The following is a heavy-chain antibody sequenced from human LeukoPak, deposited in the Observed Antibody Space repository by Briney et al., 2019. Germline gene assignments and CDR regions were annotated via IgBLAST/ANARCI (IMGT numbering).Heavy chain of an antibody. CDR1: EFTFSDYH. CDR3: AAQKRGSYRPYYFDY. V-gene: IGHV3-23*01. D-gene: IGHD3-16*02. Sequence: GGSLRLSCEGSEFTFSDYHMYWIRQAPGKGLEWVSIISGSGDRTYYTDSVKGRFTISRDNSKYTLYLQMNSLRAEDTAVYYCAAQKRGSYRPYYFDYWGQGTLVTVSS. CDR2: ISGSGDRT. J-gene: IGHJ4*02.